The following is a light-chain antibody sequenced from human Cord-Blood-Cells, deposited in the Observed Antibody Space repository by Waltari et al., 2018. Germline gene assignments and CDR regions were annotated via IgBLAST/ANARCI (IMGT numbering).Light chain of an antibody. V-gene: IGLV3-10*01. CDR1: ALPKKY. CDR2: EDS. J-gene: IGLJ3*02. CDR3: YSTDSSGNHRRV. Sequence: SYELTPPPSVSVSPGQTARITCSGDALPKKYAYWYQQKSGQAPVLVIYEDSKRPSGIPGRFSGSSSGTMATLTISGAQVEDEADYYCYSTDSSGNHRRVFGGGTKLTVL.